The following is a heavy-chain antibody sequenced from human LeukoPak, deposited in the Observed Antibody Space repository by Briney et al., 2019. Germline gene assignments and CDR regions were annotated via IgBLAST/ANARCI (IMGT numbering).Heavy chain of an antibody. J-gene: IGHJ5*02. Sequence: SGTLSLTCAVSGGSISSSNWWSWVRQPPGKRPEWIGEIYHSGSTNYNPSLKSRVTISVDKSKNQFSLKLGSVTAADTAVYYCARMHIVATIHPSRNRWFDPWGQGTLVTVSS. CDR3: ARMHIVATIHPSRNRWFDP. D-gene: IGHD5-12*01. V-gene: IGHV4-4*02. CDR1: GGSISSSNW. CDR2: IYHSGST.